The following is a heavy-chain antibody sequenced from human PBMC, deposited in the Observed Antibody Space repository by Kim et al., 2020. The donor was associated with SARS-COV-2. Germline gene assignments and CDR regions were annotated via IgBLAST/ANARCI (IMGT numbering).Heavy chain of an antibody. Sequence: SVKVSCKASGGTFSSYAISWVRQAPGQGLEWMGGIIPIFGTANYAQKFQGRVTITADESTSTAYMELSSLRSEDTAVYYCARRTYNWNSPYYYYGMDVWGQGTTVTVSS. J-gene: IGHJ6*02. CDR2: IIPIFGTA. D-gene: IGHD1-7*01. CDR3: ARRTYNWNSPYYYYGMDV. CDR1: GGTFSSYA. V-gene: IGHV1-69*13.